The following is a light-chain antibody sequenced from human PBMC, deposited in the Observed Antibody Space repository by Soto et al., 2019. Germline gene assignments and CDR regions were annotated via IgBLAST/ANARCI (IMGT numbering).Light chain of an antibody. J-gene: IGLJ1*01. CDR2: GYN. V-gene: IGLV1-40*01. Sequence: QLVLTQPPSLSGAPGQRVTISCTGSSSNIGAGYDVHWYQQLPGTAPKLLIYGYNTRPSGVPDRFSASKSGTSASLAITGLQAEDEADYYCQSYDSRLSGYVFGTGTKLTVL. CDR3: QSYDSRLSGYV. CDR1: SSNIGAGYD.